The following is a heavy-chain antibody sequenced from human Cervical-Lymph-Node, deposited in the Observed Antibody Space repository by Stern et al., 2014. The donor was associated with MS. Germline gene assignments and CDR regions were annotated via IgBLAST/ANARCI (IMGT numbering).Heavy chain of an antibody. Sequence: QLQLQESGPGLVKPSETLSLTCTVSGGSINTFYWSWIRQPPGKGLEWIGYIHYSGRTIYNPSLQSRVTISVDTSKNQFSLKVRSVTAADTAVYYCARGARVRDSNWFDSWGQGTLVTVSS. CDR2: IHYSGRT. CDR3: ARGARVRDSNWFDS. CDR1: GGSINTFY. D-gene: IGHD3-3*01. V-gene: IGHV4-59*01. J-gene: IGHJ5*01.